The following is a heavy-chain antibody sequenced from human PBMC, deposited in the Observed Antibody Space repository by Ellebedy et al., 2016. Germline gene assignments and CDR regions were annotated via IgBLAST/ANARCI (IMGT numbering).Heavy chain of an antibody. J-gene: IGHJ2*01. CDR2: IYYSGST. CDR3: ARVQVSGWPHWYFDL. V-gene: IGHV4-39*07. Sequence: SETLSLTCTVSGGSISSSSYYWGWIRQPPGKGLEWIGSIYYSGSTYYNPSLKSRVTISVDTSKNQFSLKLSSVTAADTAVYYCARVQVSGWPHWYFDLWGRGTLVTVSS. CDR1: GGSISSSSYY. D-gene: IGHD6-19*01.